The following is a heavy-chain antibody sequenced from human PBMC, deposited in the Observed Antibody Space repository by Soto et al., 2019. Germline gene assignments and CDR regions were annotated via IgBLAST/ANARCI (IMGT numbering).Heavy chain of an antibody. Sequence: EVQLVESGGGLVQPGGSLKLSCAASGFTFSGSAMHWVRQASGKGLEWVGRIRSKANSYATAYAASVKGRFTLSRDDSKNTAYLQMNSLKTEDTAVYYCTRLGVGQAIGESFDYWGQGTLVTVSS. CDR2: IRSKANSYAT. J-gene: IGHJ4*02. V-gene: IGHV3-73*02. D-gene: IGHD3-10*01. CDR3: TRLGVGQAIGESFDY. CDR1: GFTFSGSA.